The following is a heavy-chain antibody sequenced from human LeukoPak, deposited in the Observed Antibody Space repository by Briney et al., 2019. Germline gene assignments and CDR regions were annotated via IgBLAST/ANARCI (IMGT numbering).Heavy chain of an antibody. CDR2: IYYSGST. D-gene: IGHD5-12*01. CDR1: GGSISSYY. V-gene: IGHV4-59*12. J-gene: IGHJ4*02. CDR3: ARGLGNYGY. Sequence: PSETLSLTCTVSGGSISSYYWSWIRQPPGKGLEWIGYIYYSGSTNYNPSLKSRVTISVDTSKNQFSLKLSSVTAADTAVYYCARGLGNYGYWGQGTLVTVSS.